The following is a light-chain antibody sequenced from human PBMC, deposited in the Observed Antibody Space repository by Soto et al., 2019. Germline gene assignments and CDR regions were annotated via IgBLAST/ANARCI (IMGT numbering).Light chain of an antibody. CDR2: GAS. CDR1: QSVSSSH. J-gene: IGKJ5*01. V-gene: IGKV3D-15*01. CDR3: QQYNKWPLIT. Sequence: EIVLTQSPGTLSLSPGERATLSCRASQSVSSSHLAWYQQKPGQAPRLLIYGASTRATGTPARFSGSGSGTDFTLTISSLQSEDFALYYCQQYNKWPLITFGQGTRLEIK.